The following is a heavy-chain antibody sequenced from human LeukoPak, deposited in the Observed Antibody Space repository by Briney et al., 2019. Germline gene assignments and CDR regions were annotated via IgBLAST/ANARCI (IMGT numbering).Heavy chain of an antibody. Sequence: SQTLSLTCAISGDSVSSNSAAWNWIRQSPSRGLEWLGRTYYRSKWYNDYAVSVKSRITINPDTSKNQFSLQLNSVTPEDTAVYYCAREGYSSGWYGGGYYFDYWGQGTLVTVSP. D-gene: IGHD6-19*01. V-gene: IGHV6-1*01. CDR2: TYYRSKWYN. CDR3: AREGYSSGWYGGGYYFDY. J-gene: IGHJ4*02. CDR1: GDSVSSNSAA.